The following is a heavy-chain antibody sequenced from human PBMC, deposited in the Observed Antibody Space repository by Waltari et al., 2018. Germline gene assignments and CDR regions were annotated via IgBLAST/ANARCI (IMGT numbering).Heavy chain of an antibody. CDR2: IYYRGST. Sequence: QVQLQESGPGLVKPSETLSLTCTVSGTSISSYHWSWIRQPPGKGLEWLGYIYYRGSTKFNPSLKMRVTLSVDTSKNQSSLRLKSLTAADTAVYYCARRTASGPYAPSHWYFDLWGRGNLVTVSS. CDR3: ARRTASGPYAPSHWYFDL. J-gene: IGHJ2*01. D-gene: IGHD2-21*02. CDR1: GTSISSYH. V-gene: IGHV4-59*01.